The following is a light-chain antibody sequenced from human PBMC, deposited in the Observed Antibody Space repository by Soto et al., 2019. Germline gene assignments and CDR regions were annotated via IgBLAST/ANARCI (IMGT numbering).Light chain of an antibody. Sequence: QSALTQPRSVSGSPGQSVTISCTGTSSDVGGYNYVSWYQQHPGKAPKLVIYDVSKRPSGVPDXFSGSKSGNTASLTISGLQAXDEADYYCCSYAGNSLWVFGGGTKLTVL. J-gene: IGLJ3*02. CDR1: SSDVGGYNY. CDR3: CSYAGNSLWV. V-gene: IGLV2-11*01. CDR2: DVS.